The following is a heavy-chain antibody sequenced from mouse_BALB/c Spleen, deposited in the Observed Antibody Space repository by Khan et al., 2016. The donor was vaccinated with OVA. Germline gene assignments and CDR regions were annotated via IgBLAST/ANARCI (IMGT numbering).Heavy chain of an antibody. CDR3: ARRGLRWDFDY. CDR1: GYTFINYW. Sequence: QVQLQQSGAELAKPGASVKMSCKASGYTFINYWILWVKQRPGQGLEWIGYINPSTGYTEYNQNFKDKAKLTADKSSSTAYMQLRSLTSEDSAVYYCARRGLRWDFDYWGQGTTLTVSS. J-gene: IGHJ2*01. V-gene: IGHV1-7*01. CDR2: INPSTGYT. D-gene: IGHD1-1*01.